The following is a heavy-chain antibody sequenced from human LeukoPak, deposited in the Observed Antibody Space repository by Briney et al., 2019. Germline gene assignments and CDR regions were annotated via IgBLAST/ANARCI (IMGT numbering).Heavy chain of an antibody. J-gene: IGHJ6*02. CDR1: GYTFVSYD. CDR2: MNPNSGNT. V-gene: IGHV1-8*01. Sequence: ASVKVSCKASGYTFVSYDVNWVRQATGQGLEWMGWMNPNSGNTGYAQKFQGRVTMTRNTSISTAYMELSSLRSEDTAAYYCARSPYYYDSSGYRMYYYGMDVWGQGTTVTVSS. D-gene: IGHD3-22*01. CDR3: ARSPYYYDSSGYRMYYYGMDV.